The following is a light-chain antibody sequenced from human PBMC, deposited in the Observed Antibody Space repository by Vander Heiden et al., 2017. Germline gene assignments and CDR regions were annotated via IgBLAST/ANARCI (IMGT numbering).Light chain of an antibody. CDR1: KLGDKY. V-gene: IGLV3-1*01. Sequence: SYELTQRPSVSVSPGQTASITCSGDKLGDKYACWYQQKPGQSPVLVIYQDSKRPSGIPERFSGSNSGNTVTLPISGTQAMDDADYYSQAWDSSTWVFGGGTKLTVL. CDR2: QDS. CDR3: QAWDSSTWV. J-gene: IGLJ2*01.